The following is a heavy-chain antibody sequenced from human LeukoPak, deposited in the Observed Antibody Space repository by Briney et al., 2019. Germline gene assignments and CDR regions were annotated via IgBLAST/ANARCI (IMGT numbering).Heavy chain of an antibody. CDR3: ARYGSGSYYGGLYYMDV. J-gene: IGHJ6*03. V-gene: IGHV3-9*03. CDR1: GFTFDDYA. Sequence: GGSLRLSCAASGFTFDDYAMHWVRQAPGKGLEWVSGISWNNDIIGYADSVKGRFTISRDNAKNSLSLQMNSLRAEDMALYYCARYGSGSYYGGLYYMDVWGKGTTVTVSS. D-gene: IGHD3-10*01. CDR2: ISWNNDII.